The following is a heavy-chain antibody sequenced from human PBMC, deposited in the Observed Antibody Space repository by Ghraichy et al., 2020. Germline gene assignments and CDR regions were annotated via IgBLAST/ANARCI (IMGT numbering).Heavy chain of an antibody. Sequence: GESLNISCAASGFTLSGYAMHWVRQAPGKGLQWVAVISYDETNKYYAESVKGRFTISRDNSENTLYLQMNSLRGEDTAVYYCTREIALAATKALLDAFDIWGQGTMVTVSS. J-gene: IGHJ3*02. CDR1: GFTLSGYA. D-gene: IGHD6-13*01. V-gene: IGHV3-30-3*01. CDR3: TREIALAATKALLDAFDI. CDR2: ISYDETNK.